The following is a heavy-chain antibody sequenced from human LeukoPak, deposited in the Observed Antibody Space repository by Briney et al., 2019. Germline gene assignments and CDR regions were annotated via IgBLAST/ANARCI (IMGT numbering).Heavy chain of an antibody. V-gene: IGHV3-53*01. D-gene: IGHD6-13*01. CDR2: IYSGGST. Sequence: PGGSLRLSCAASGFTVSSNYMSWVRQAPGKGLEWVSVIYSGGSTYYADSVKGRFTISRDNSKNTLHLQMNSLRADDTAVYYCARDLRSSGWFADNFDYWGQGTRVTVSS. CDR1: GFTVSSNY. J-gene: IGHJ4*02. CDR3: ARDLRSSGWFADNFDY.